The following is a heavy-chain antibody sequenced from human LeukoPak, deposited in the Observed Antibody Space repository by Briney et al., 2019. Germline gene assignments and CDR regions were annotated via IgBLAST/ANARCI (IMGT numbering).Heavy chain of an antibody. J-gene: IGHJ4*02. CDR1: GFTFSTYW. D-gene: IGHD3-10*01. CDR2: INSDGSST. Sequence: PGGSLRLSCAASGFTFSTYWMHWVRQAPGKVLVWLSRINSDGSSTSYADSVKGRFTISRDNAKNTLYLQMNSLRAEDTAVYYCARDYYASGSPNDYWGQGTLVTVSS. CDR3: ARDYYASGSPNDY. V-gene: IGHV3-74*01.